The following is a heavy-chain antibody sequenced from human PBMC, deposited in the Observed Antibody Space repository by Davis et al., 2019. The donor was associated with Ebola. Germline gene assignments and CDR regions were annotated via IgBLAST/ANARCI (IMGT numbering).Heavy chain of an antibody. CDR3: ALRGSVFGVVTWFDP. D-gene: IGHD3-3*01. CDR2: IYTSGST. V-gene: IGHV4-4*07. Sequence: PSETLSLTCTVSGGSISSYYWSWIRQPAGKGLEWIGRIYTSGSTNYNPSLKSRVTMSVDTSKNQFSLKLSSVTAADTAVYYCALRGSVFGVVTWFDPWGQGTLVTVSS. CDR1: GGSISSYY. J-gene: IGHJ5*02.